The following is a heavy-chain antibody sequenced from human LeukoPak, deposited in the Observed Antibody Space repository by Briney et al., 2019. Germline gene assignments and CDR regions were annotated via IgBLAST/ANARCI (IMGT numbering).Heavy chain of an antibody. V-gene: IGHV3-64*01. CDR2: ISSNGRSP. D-gene: IGHD2-8*01. J-gene: IGHJ4*02. CDR1: GFSFSDYA. Sequence: QSGGSLRLSCAASGFSFSDYAMHWVRQAPGKGLEYVSAISSNGRSPYYANSVKGRFTISRGNSKSTLYLQMGSLRAGDMAVYYCARVFGGHTNGLDYWGLGTLVTVSS. CDR3: ARVFGGHTNGLDY.